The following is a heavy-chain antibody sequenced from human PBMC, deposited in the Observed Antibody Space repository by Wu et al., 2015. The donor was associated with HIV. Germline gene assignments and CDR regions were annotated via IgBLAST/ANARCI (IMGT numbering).Heavy chain of an antibody. D-gene: IGHD6-19*01. V-gene: IGHV1-18*01. Sequence: QVQLVQSGGEVKKPGASVNVSCKASGYTFVTYGITWVRQAPGQGLEWMGWISTYNGNTKYGQKFQGRVFMTRDTSTSTAYMELRSLRFDDTAVYYCATDGDSSAGPFSFDLWGLAPWSLSPQ. J-gene: IGHJ2*01. CDR2: ISTYNGNT. CDR3: ATDGDSSAGPFSFDL. CDR1: GYTFVTYG.